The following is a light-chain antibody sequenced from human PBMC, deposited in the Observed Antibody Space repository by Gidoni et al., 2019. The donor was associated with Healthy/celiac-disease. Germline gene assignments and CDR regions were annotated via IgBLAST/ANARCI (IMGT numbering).Light chain of an antibody. J-gene: IGLJ1*01. Sequence: QSALTQPASVSGSRGQSITISCTGTSSAVGGYNYVSWYQQHPGKAPKLMIYEVSNRPSGVSNRFSCSKSGNTASLTISGLQAEDEADYYCSSYTSSSTPYVFGTGTKVTVL. CDR3: SSYTSSSTPYV. CDR2: EVS. V-gene: IGLV2-14*01. CDR1: SSAVGGYNY.